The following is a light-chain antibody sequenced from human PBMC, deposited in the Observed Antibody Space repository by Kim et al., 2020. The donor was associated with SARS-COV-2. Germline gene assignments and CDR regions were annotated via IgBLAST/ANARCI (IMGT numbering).Light chain of an antibody. Sequence: IQLTQSPSSVSASVGDRVTITCRASQDINTWLGWYQQKPGKAPKLLIYGASNLQSGVPSRFSGSGSGTDFTLTISRLQPDDCATYYCQQAKSDPPWTFGQGTKVEIK. CDR2: GAS. CDR1: QDINTW. CDR3: QQAKSDPPWT. J-gene: IGKJ1*01. V-gene: IGKV1-12*01.